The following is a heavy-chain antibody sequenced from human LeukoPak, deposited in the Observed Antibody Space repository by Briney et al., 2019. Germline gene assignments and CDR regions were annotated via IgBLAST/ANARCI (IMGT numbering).Heavy chain of an antibody. CDR2: ISGSGGSA. V-gene: IGHV3-23*01. CDR1: GFTFSNYA. Sequence: GGSLRLSCAASGFTFSNYAMDCVRQAPGKGLEWVSGISGSGGSAYYADSVKGRFTISRDSSKNTLFLQMNRLRAEDTAVYYCAKDRCTNGVCYFDSWGQGTLVTVSS. D-gene: IGHD2-8*01. CDR3: AKDRCTNGVCYFDS. J-gene: IGHJ4*02.